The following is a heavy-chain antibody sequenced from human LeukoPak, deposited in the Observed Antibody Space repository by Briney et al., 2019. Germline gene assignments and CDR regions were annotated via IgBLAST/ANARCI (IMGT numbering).Heavy chain of an antibody. Sequence: GGSLRPSCAASGITFSNYAMTWVRQAPGKGLEWVAAIRGNGATTDYADSVKGRFTISRDNSKNTLYLQMNSLRAEDTAVYYCAKAYHDSGCLIDYWGQGTLVTVSS. CDR2: IRGNGATT. J-gene: IGHJ4*02. CDR1: GITFSNYA. CDR3: AKAYHDSGCLIDY. V-gene: IGHV3-23*01. D-gene: IGHD6-19*01.